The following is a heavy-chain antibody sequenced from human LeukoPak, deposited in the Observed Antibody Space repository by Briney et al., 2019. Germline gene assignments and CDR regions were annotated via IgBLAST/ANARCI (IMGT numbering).Heavy chain of an antibody. Sequence: SETLSLTCTVSGGSISSYYWSWIRQPPGKGLEWIGYIYYSGSTSYSPSLKSRVTISADTSQNQFSLKLSSVTAADTAVYYCASRKLGNDYWGQGTLVTVSS. CDR3: ASRKLGNDY. CDR1: GGSISSYY. D-gene: IGHD7-27*01. J-gene: IGHJ4*02. CDR2: IYYSGST. V-gene: IGHV4-59*01.